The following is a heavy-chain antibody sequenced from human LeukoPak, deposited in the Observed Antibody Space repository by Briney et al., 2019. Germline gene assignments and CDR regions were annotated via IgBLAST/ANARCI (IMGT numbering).Heavy chain of an antibody. CDR1: GGTFSSYA. CDR2: IIPILGIA. D-gene: IGHD6-13*01. CDR3: ARDYPKGSAAAGIPRFDY. V-gene: IGHV1-69*04. J-gene: IGHJ4*02. Sequence: GASVKVSCKASGGTFSSYAISWVRQAPGQGLEWMGRIIPILGIANYAQKFQGRVTITADKSTSTAYMELSSLRSEDTAVYYCARDYPKGSAAAGIPRFDYWGQGTLVTVSS.